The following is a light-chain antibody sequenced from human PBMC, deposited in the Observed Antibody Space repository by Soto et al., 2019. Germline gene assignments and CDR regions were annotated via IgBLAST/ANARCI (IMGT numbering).Light chain of an antibody. CDR3: QTYNSYAVT. V-gene: IGKV1-5*01. CDR2: DAS. Sequence: DIQMTQSPSTLAASVGDRVTLTCRASQSISSWLAWYQQTPGKAPKLLTYDASSLESGGQSRVSGSGAGTELPLHIRSQQRYDLATYYFQTYNSYAVTFGQGTKVEI. J-gene: IGKJ1*01. CDR1: QSISSW.